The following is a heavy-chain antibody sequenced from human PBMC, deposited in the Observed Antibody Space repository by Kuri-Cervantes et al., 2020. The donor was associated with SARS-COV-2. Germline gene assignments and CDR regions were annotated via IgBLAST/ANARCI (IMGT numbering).Heavy chain of an antibody. Sequence: SQTLSLTCAISGDSVSSNSAAWNWIRQSPSRGLEWLGRTYYRSKWYNDYAVSVKSRITINPDTSKNQFSLQLNSVTPEDTAVYYCARGQLNGVFGVLYIDYWGQGTLVTVSS. V-gene: IGHV6-1*01. CDR3: ARGQLNGVFGVLYIDY. J-gene: IGHJ4*02. D-gene: IGHD3-10*01. CDR1: GDSVSSNSAA. CDR2: TYYRSKWYN.